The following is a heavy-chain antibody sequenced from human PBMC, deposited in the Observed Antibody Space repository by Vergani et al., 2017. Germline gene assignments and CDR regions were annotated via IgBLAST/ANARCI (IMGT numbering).Heavy chain of an antibody. V-gene: IGHV3-13*01. Sequence: EVQLVESGGGLVQPGGSLRLSCAASGFTVSSYDMHWVRQATGKGLEWVSAIGTAGDTYYPGSVKGRFTISRENAKNSLYLQMNSLRAGDTAIYYCARAVSTSVGYPPGYWGQGTLVTVSS. D-gene: IGHD5-12*01. CDR2: IGTAGDT. J-gene: IGHJ4*02. CDR1: GFTVSSYD. CDR3: ARAVSTSVGYPPGY.